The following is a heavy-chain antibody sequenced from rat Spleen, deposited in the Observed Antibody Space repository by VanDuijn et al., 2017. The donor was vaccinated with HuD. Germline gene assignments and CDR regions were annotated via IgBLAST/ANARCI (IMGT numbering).Heavy chain of an antibody. Sequence: EVQLVESGGGLVQPGRSLKLSCAASGFTFGDYNMAWVRQAPKKGLEWVATILYDGSGTYYRDSVRGRFTISRDNAKSTLYLQLDSLRAEDTATYYCATRPGIIHDWGQGVMVTISS. CDR3: ATRPGIIHD. J-gene: IGHJ2*01. CDR1: GFTFGDYN. D-gene: IGHD1-4*01. V-gene: IGHV5S10*01. CDR2: ILYDGSGT.